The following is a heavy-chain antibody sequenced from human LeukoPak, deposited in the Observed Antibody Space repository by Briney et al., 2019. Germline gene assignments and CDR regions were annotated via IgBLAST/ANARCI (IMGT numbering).Heavy chain of an antibody. CDR2: IFYSGST. CDR3: ARGKQLWLPSPFDY. Sequence: SETLSLTCTVSGGSVSGDGYYWSWIRQSPGKGLESIGYIFYSGSTNYNPSPKSRVTISVVTSKNQFSLKLSSVTAADTAVYYCARGKQLWLPSPFDYWGQGTLVTVSS. CDR1: GGSVSGDGYY. J-gene: IGHJ4*02. V-gene: IGHV4-61*08. D-gene: IGHD5-18*01.